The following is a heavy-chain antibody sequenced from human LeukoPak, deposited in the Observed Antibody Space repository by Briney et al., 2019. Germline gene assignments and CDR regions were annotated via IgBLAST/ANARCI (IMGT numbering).Heavy chain of an antibody. Sequence: GGSLRLSCAASGFTFSSYWMSWVRQAPGKGLEWVANIKQDGSEKYYVDSVKGRFTISRDNAKNSLYLQLNSLRAEDTALYYCAREGYSSSGPSNEIDYWGQGTLVTVSS. CDR3: AREGYSSSGPSNEIDY. J-gene: IGHJ4*02. CDR1: GFTFSSYW. CDR2: IKQDGSEK. V-gene: IGHV3-7*01. D-gene: IGHD6-6*01.